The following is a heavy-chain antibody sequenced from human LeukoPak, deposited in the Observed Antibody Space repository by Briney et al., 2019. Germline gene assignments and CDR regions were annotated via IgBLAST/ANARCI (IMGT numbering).Heavy chain of an antibody. D-gene: IGHD2-15*01. J-gene: IGHJ6*02. CDR3: ARLVWEYCSGGSCSSYGMDV. Sequence: SETLSLTCTVSGGSISSSSYYWGWIRQPPGKGLEWIGSIYYSGSTYYNPSLKSRVTISVDTSKNQFSLKLSSVTAADTAVYYCARLVWEYCSGGSCSSYGMDVWGRGTTVTVSS. V-gene: IGHV4-39*01. CDR1: GGSISSSSYY. CDR2: IYYSGST.